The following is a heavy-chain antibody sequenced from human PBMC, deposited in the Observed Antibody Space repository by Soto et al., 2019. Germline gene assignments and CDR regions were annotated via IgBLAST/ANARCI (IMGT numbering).Heavy chain of an antibody. CDR2: IWYDGSNK. V-gene: IGHV3-33*01. CDR1: GSTFSSYG. D-gene: IGHD3-3*01. CDR3: ARDPSITIFGVVMGRYYYYMDV. J-gene: IGHJ6*03. Sequence: PGGSLRLSCAASGSTFSSYGMHWVRQAPGKGLEWVAVIWYDGSNKYYADSVKGRFTISRDNSKNTLYLQMNSLRAEDTAVYYCARDPSITIFGVVMGRYYYYMDVWGKGTTVTVSS.